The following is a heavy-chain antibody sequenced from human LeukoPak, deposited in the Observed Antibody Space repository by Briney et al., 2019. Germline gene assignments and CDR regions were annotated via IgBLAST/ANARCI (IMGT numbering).Heavy chain of an antibody. CDR1: GFTFSSYG. D-gene: IGHD6-6*01. V-gene: IGHV3-30*18. CDR2: ISYDGSNK. Sequence: GRSLRLSCAASGFTFSSYGMHWVRQAPGKGLEWVAVISYDGSNKYYADSVKGRFTISRDNSKNTLYLQMNSLRAEDTAVYYCAKDLYSSSSGMDVWGQGTTVTASS. J-gene: IGHJ6*02. CDR3: AKDLYSSSSGMDV.